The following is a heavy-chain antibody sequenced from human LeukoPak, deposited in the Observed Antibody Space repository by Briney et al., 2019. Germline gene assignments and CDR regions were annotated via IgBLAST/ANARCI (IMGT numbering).Heavy chain of an antibody. D-gene: IGHD3-22*01. CDR2: IYYSGGT. J-gene: IGHJ4*02. CDR1: GGSISSVGYY. V-gene: IGHV4-31*03. CDR3: ARLVYYYDSSAYYFHY. Sequence: SETLSLTCTVSGGSISSVGYYVSWIRQHPGKGLEWIGYIYYSGGTYYNPSLKSRVTISVDTSKNQFSLKLSSVTAADTGVYYCARLVYYYDSSAYYFHYWGQGTLVTVSS.